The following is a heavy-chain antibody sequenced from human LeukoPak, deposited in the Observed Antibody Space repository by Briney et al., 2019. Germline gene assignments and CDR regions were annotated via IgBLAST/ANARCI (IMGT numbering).Heavy chain of an antibody. V-gene: IGHV1-69*13. D-gene: IGHD3-10*01. CDR3: ASDHDLWGSGTHGDY. Sequence: LVKVSCKASGGTFSSYAISWVRQAPGQGLGWMGGIIPIFGTANYAQKFQGRVTITADESTSTAYMELSSLRSEDTAVYYCASDHDLWGSGTHGDYWGQGTLVTVSS. CDR1: GGTFSSYA. J-gene: IGHJ4*02. CDR2: IIPIFGTA.